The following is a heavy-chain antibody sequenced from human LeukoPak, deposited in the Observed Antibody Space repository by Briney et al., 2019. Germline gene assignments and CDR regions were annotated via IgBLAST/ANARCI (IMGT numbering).Heavy chain of an antibody. CDR3: ARGSRRRGYCSGGSCYGFHNWFDP. CDR1: GYTFTSYD. J-gene: IGHJ5*02. CDR2: MNPNSGNT. V-gene: IGHV1-8*01. D-gene: IGHD2-15*01. Sequence: ASVKVSCKASGYTFTSYDINWVRQATGQGREWMGWMNPNSGNTGYAQKFQGRVTMTRNTSISTAYMELSSLRSEDTAVYYCARGSRRRGYCSGGSCYGFHNWFDPWGQGTLVTVSS.